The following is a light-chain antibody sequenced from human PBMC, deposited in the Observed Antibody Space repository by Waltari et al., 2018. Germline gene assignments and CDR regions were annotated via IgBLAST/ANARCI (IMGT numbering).Light chain of an antibody. CDR1: QTISSN. CDR3: QQYNNWPPGT. CDR2: GAS. Sequence: ETVMTQSPVTLSVSPGERATLSCRASQTISSNLAWYQQKPGQAPRLLIYGASSKATGIPARFSGSGSGTEFTLTISSLQSEDFAVYYFQQYNNWPPGTFGPGTKVEIK. V-gene: IGKV3-15*01. J-gene: IGKJ1*01.